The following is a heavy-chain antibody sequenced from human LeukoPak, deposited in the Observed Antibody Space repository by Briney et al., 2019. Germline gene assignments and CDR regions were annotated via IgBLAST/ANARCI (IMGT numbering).Heavy chain of an antibody. CDR1: GYTFTGYY. CDR2: INPNSGGT. V-gene: IGHV1-2*02. CDR3: ARDLSGYDSMGTGDY. J-gene: IGHJ4*02. D-gene: IGHD5-12*01. Sequence: ASVKVSCKASGYTFTGYYIHWVRQAPGQGLEWMGWINPNSGGTNYAQKFQGRVTMTRDTSISTAYMELSRLRSDDTAVYYCARDLSGYDSMGTGDYWGQGTLVTVSS.